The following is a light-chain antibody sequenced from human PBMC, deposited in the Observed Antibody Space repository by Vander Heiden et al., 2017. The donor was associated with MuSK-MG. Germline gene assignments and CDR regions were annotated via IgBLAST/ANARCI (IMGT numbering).Light chain of an antibody. V-gene: IGKV2D-29*01. J-gene: IGKJ1*01. CDR2: EVS. CDR1: QSLLHSDGKTY. Sequence: DIVMTQPPLSLSVTPGPPASSACKSSQSLLHSDGKTYLYWYRQKPGQAPQLLIYEVSSRFSGVPDSFSGSGSGTEFTLKISRVEAEDVGVYYCMQSKQLPWTFGQGTKVEIK. CDR3: MQSKQLPWT.